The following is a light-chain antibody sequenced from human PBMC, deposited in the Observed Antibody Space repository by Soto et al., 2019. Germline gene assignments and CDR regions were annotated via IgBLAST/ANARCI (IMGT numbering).Light chain of an antibody. Sequence: QTVVTQEPSFSVSPGGTVTLTCGLSSGSVSTSYYPSWYQQTPGQPPRTLIYSTHTRSSGVPDRFSGSILGNKAALTITGAQADDESDYYCVLYMGSGISVFGGGTKLTVL. J-gene: IGLJ3*02. V-gene: IGLV8-61*01. CDR1: SGSVSTSYY. CDR2: STH. CDR3: VLYMGSGISV.